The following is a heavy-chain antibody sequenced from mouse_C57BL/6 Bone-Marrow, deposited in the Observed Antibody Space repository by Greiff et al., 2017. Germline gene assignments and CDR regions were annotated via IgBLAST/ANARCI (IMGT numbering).Heavy chain of an antibody. J-gene: IGHJ3*01. V-gene: IGHV1-5*01. CDR2: IYPGNSDT. Sequence: VQLQQSGTVLARPGASVKMSCKTSGYTFTSYWMHWVKQRPGQGLEWIGAIYPGNSDTSYNQKFKGKAKLTAVTSASTAYMELSSLTNEDSAVYYCTRAFYYYGSSPWCAYWGKGTLVTVSA. D-gene: IGHD1-1*01. CDR3: TRAFYYYGSSPWCAY. CDR1: GYTFTSYW.